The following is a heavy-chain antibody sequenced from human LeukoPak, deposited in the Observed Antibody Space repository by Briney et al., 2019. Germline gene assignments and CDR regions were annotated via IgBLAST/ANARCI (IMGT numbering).Heavy chain of an antibody. CDR1: GFTFSSYS. D-gene: IGHD2-15*01. J-gene: IGHJ1*01. CDR3: ARDVGGSSGGYFQQ. CDR2: ISSSSSYI. Sequence: AGGSLRLSCAASGFTFSSYSMNWVRQAPGKGLEWVSSISSSSSYIYYADSVKGRFTISRDNAKNSLYLQMNSLRVDDTAVYYCARDVGGSSGGYFQQWGQGTLVTVSS. V-gene: IGHV3-21*01.